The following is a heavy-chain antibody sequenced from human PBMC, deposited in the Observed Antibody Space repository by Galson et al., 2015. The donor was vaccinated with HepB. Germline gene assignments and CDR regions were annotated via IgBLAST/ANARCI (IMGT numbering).Heavy chain of an antibody. CDR1: GFTFSSYG. Sequence: SLRLSCAASGFTFSSYGMHWVRQAPGKGLEWVAVISYDGSNKYYADSVKGRFTISRDNSKNTLYLQMNSLRAEDTAVYYCAKGGFGIAAVGSWFDPWGQGTLVTVSS. CDR3: AKGGFGIAAVGSWFDP. J-gene: IGHJ5*02. V-gene: IGHV3-30*18. D-gene: IGHD6-13*01. CDR2: ISYDGSNK.